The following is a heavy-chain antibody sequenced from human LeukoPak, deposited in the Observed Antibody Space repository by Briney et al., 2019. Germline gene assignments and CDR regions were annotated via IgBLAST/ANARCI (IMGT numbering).Heavy chain of an antibody. CDR2: IYYSGST. Sequence: SETLSLTCTVSGGSISSGGYYWSWIRQHPGKGLEWIGYIYYSGSTYYNPSLKSRVTISVDTSKNQFSLKLSSVTAADTAVYYCARDSTVTTGAFDIWGQGTMVTVSS. J-gene: IGHJ3*02. D-gene: IGHD4-17*01. CDR3: ARDSTVTTGAFDI. CDR1: GGSISSGGYY. V-gene: IGHV4-31*03.